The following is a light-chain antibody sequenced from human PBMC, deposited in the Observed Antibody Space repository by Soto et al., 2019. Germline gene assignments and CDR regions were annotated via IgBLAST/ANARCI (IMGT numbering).Light chain of an antibody. J-gene: IGKJ1*01. CDR2: KAS. V-gene: IGKV1-5*03. CDR1: QRISSW. CDR3: QQFNNYPWS. Sequence: DIQMTQSPSTLSASVGDRVTITCRASQRISSWLAWYQQKTGKAPKLLIYKASSLESGVPSRFSGSGSGTEFTLTISSLQPDDFATYYFQQFNNYPWSFGQVTRVQIK.